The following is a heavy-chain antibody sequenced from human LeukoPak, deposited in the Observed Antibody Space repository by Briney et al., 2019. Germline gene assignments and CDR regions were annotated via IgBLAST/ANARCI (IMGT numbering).Heavy chain of an antibody. CDR2: IIPILGIA. J-gene: IGHJ4*02. CDR3: ATMATIHFGDYYFDY. V-gene: IGHV1-69*04. Sequence: ASVKVSCKASGGTFSSYAISWVRQAPGQGLEWMGRIIPILGIANYAQKFQGRVTITADKSTSTAYMELSSLRSEDTAVYYCATMATIHFGDYYFDYWGQGTLVTVSS. D-gene: IGHD5-24*01. CDR1: GGTFSSYA.